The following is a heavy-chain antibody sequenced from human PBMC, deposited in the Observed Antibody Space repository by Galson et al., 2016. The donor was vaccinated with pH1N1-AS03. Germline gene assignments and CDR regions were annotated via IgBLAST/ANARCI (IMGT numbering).Heavy chain of an antibody. J-gene: IGHJ4*02. D-gene: IGHD4-23*01. CDR3: ARDVGGPDDY. CDR1: GFTFSRYW. Sequence: SLRLSCAASGFTFSRYWMHWVRQAPGKGLVWVSHLNEDGSTTRYADSVKGRFTISRDNSESTLYLQMNSLGDDDTAVYYCARDVGGPDDYWGQGTLVTVSS. V-gene: IGHV3-74*01. CDR2: LNEDGSTT.